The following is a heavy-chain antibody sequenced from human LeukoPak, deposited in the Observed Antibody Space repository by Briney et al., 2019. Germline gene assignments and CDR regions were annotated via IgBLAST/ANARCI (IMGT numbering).Heavy chain of an antibody. V-gene: IGHV3-23*01. Sequence: GGSLRLSCAASGFTFSNACMTWVRQAPGKGLEWVSALGPTGRSTYYADSVKGRFTISRDNSKNTLYLQMNSLRAEDTAVYYCARSSWYSYFDYWGQGTLVTVSS. CDR1: GFTFSNAC. CDR2: LGPTGRST. J-gene: IGHJ4*02. D-gene: IGHD6-13*01. CDR3: ARSSWYSYFDY.